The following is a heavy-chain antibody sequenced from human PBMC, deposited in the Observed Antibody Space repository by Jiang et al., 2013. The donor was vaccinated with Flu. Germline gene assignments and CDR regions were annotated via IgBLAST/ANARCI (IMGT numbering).Heavy chain of an antibody. D-gene: IGHD3-10*01. V-gene: IGHV3-9*01. J-gene: IGHJ3*02. CDR2: ISWNSGGI. CDR3: AKDDYYDR. Sequence: SGISWNSGGIGYADSVKGRFTISRDNAKNSLYLQMNSLRAEDTALYYCAKDDYYDRWGQGTMVTVSS.